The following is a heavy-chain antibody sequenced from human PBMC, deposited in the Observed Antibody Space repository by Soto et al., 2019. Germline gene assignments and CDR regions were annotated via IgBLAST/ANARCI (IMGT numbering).Heavy chain of an antibody. J-gene: IGHJ4*02. CDR3: ARAPSSYYDSSGLPFDY. V-gene: IGHV1-8*01. CDR2: MNPNSGNT. Sequence: ASVKVSCKASGYTFTSYDINCVRQATGQGLEWMGWMNPNSGNTGYAQKFQGRVTMTRNTSISTAYMELSSLRSEDTAVYYCARAPSSYYDSSGLPFDYWGQGIMVTVSS. D-gene: IGHD3-22*01. CDR1: GYTFTSYD.